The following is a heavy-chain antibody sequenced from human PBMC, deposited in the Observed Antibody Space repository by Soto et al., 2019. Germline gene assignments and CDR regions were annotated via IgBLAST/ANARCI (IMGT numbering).Heavy chain of an antibody. Sequence: EVQLLESGGDLVHPGGSLSLSCAASGFIFTNYGMAWVRQAPGKGLEWVSLISSTGLTTYYADSVTGRFTISRDNSNYTLYLQMNSLRTEDTALYYCAKVGPYYDLSWFDPWGQGTRVTVSS. CDR2: ISSTGLTT. CDR3: AKVGPYYDLSWFDP. V-gene: IGHV3-23*01. J-gene: IGHJ5*02. CDR1: GFIFTNYG. D-gene: IGHD3-3*01.